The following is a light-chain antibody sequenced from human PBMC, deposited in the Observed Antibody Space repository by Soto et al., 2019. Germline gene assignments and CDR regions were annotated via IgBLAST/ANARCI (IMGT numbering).Light chain of an antibody. CDR1: SSDVGGYDY. CDR2: NVY. CDR3: TSYTNRYTYV. V-gene: IGLV2-14*01. Sequence: QSVLTQPASVSGSPGQSITISCTGTSSDVGGYDYVGWYQQHPSKAPKLMIYNVYNRPSGVSFRFSGSKSGNTASLTISGLQTEDEADYYCTSYTNRYTYVFGTGTKVTVL. J-gene: IGLJ1*01.